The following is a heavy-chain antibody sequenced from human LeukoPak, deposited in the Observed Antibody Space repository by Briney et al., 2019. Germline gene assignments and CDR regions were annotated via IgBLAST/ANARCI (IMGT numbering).Heavy chain of an antibody. V-gene: IGHV3-7*04. CDR2: IQQDGSEE. J-gene: IGHJ6*02. CDR3: ARGVSCSGGTCSYSYHYYAMDV. CDR1: GFSFSDYW. D-gene: IGHD2-15*01. Sequence: GGSLRLSCAASGFSFSDYWMGWVRQAPGKGLEWVANIQQDGSEEYYMDSVKGRFTISRDNAKNSLYLQMNSLRADDTAVYYYARGVSCSGGTCSYSYHYYAMDVWGQGTTVTLSS.